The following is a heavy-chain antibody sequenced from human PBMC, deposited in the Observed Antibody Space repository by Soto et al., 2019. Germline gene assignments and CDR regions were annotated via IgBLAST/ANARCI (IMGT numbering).Heavy chain of an antibody. CDR2: ISGSGVTT. CDR3: AKDRDDIAMVDAFDF. CDR1: GSSFGVNA. J-gene: IGHJ3*01. Sequence: EMQLLESGGDLVQPGGSLKLPCAPPGSSFGVNAMTWVRRAPGKGLEYASAISGSGVTTYYPDSMQGRFTISRDNSKNTLYLQMNSLRVEDTAVYYCAKDRDDIAMVDAFDFWGQGTTVTVSS. D-gene: IGHD2-8*01. V-gene: IGHV3-23*01.